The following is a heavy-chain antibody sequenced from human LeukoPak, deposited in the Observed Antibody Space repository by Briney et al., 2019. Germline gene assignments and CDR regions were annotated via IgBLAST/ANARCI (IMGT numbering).Heavy chain of an antibody. CDR2: IYYTGST. D-gene: IGHD5-24*01. CDR3: ARGTDGRRYFDL. J-gene: IGHJ2*01. Sequence: SETLSLTCTVSSGSISTYYWSWIRQPPGKGMEWIGFIYYTGSTNYNPSLKSRVTISLDTSKNQFSLRLTSVTAADTAVYYCARGTDGRRYFDLWGRGTLLTVSS. V-gene: IGHV4-59*01. CDR1: SGSISTYY.